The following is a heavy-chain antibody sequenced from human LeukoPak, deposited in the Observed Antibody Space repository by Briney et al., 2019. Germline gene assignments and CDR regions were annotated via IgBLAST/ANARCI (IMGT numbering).Heavy chain of an antibody. Sequence: GGSLRLSCVASGFTFSIYAMSWVRQAPGKGLEWVSAISGRGTTYYADSVKGRFTISRDNSKNTLYLQMNSLRAEDTAVYYCAKDPVVRGSTYDYWGQGTLVTVSS. V-gene: IGHV3-23*01. CDR1: GFTFSIYA. CDR3: AKDPVVRGSTYDY. J-gene: IGHJ4*02. CDR2: ISGRGTT. D-gene: IGHD3-10*01.